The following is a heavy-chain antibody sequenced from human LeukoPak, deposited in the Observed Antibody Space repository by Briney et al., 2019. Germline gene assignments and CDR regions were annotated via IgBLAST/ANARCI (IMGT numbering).Heavy chain of an antibody. CDR2: ISAYNGNT. CDR1: GYTFTCYG. J-gene: IGHJ4*02. V-gene: IGHV1-18*01. D-gene: IGHD4-23*01. Sequence: ASVKVSCKASGYTFTCYGISWERQAPGQGLEWMGWISAYNGNTNYAQKLQGRVTMTTDTSTSTAYMELRSLRSDDTAVYYCARGGTTVAIYYFDYWGQGTLVTVSS. CDR3: ARGGTTVAIYYFDY.